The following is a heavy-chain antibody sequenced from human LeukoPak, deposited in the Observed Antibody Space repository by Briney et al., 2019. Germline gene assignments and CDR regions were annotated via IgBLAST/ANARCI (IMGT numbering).Heavy chain of an antibody. CDR2: IWYDGSNP. J-gene: IGHJ1*01. CDR3: AIFQYGHDTSGSPQAEYFQH. V-gene: IGHV3-33*08. Sequence: PGGSLRLSCAASGFTFSSYEMNWVRQAPGKGLEWAAVIWYDGSNPAYGDSVKGRFTISRDNSKNTLYLQMNSLRVEDTAVYYCAIFQYGHDTSGSPQAEYFQHWGQGTLVTVSS. D-gene: IGHD3-22*01. CDR1: GFTFSSYE.